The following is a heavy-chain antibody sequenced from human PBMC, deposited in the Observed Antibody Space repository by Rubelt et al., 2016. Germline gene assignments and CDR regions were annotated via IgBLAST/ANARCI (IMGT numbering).Heavy chain of an antibody. J-gene: IGHJ5*02. Sequence: QLQLQESGPGLVKPSETLSLTCIVSAGSIRSTSHYWGWIRQPPGKGLEWIGSIYYTGSTYYNPSLKSGVTISIDTPKNQISLKLGSVTAADTAVYYCARVGGYSYGQGWFDPWGQGTLVTVSS. CDR1: AGSIRSTSHY. CDR2: IYYTGST. D-gene: IGHD5-18*01. CDR3: ARVGGYSYGQGWFDP. V-gene: IGHV4-39*07.